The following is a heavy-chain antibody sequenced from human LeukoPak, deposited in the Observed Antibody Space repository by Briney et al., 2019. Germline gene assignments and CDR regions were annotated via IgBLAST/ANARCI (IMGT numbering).Heavy chain of an antibody. CDR1: GFAFSSHG. J-gene: IGHJ4*02. V-gene: IGHV3-30*02. D-gene: IGHD1-14*01. Sequence: GGSLRLSCAASGFAFSSHGMHWVRQAPGKGLEWVSFMQYDGTDKFYADSVKGRFTISRDNSKNTLYLQMNSLRVEDTAIYYCAKDPTTDPGYWGQGTRVTVSS. CDR3: AKDPTTDPGY. CDR2: MQYDGTDK.